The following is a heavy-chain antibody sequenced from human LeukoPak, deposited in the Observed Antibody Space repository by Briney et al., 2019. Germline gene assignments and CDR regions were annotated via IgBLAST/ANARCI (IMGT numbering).Heavy chain of an antibody. CDR3: AKNRDSSDYPRDFDF. CDR1: GSTFSSYG. D-gene: IGHD3-22*01. V-gene: IGHV3-30*02. J-gene: IGHJ4*02. Sequence: GGSLRLSCAAFGSTFSSYGMHWVRQTPGKGLEWVAFIRHDGSYQQYADSVKGRFAVSRDNSKDMVYLQMNSLRTEDTAVYYCAKNRDSSDYPRDFDFWGQGTLVTVSS. CDR2: IRHDGSYQ.